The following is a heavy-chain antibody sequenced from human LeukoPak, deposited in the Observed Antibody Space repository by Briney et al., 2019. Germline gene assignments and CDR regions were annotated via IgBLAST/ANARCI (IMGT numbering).Heavy chain of an antibody. CDR3: ARVRPRGDAFDI. V-gene: IGHV3-7*01. J-gene: IGHJ3*02. CDR2: IKQDGSER. D-gene: IGHD6-6*01. CDR1: GFTFSRYW. Sequence: PGGSLRLSCAASGFTFSRYWMSWVRQAPGKGLEWVANIKQDGSERYYVDSVKGRFTISRDNAKNSLYLQMNSLRAEDTAVYYCARVRPRGDAFDIWGQGTMVTVSS.